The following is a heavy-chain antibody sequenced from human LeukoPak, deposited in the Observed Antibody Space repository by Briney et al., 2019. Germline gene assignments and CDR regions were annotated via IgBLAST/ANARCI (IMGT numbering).Heavy chain of an antibody. J-gene: IGHJ5*02. CDR3: ARRTITGTTWFDP. D-gene: IGHD1-7*01. CDR1: GGSISSSSYY. V-gene: IGHV4-39*01. CDR2: IYYSGST. Sequence: ASETLSLTCTVSGGSISSSSYYWGWIRQPPGKGLEWIGSIYYSGSTYYNPSLKSRVTISVDTSKNQFSLKLSSVTAAGTAVYYRARRTITGTTWFDPWGQGTLVTVSS.